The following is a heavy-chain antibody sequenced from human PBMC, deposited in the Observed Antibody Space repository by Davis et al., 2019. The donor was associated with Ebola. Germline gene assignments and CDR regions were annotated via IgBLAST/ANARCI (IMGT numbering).Heavy chain of an antibody. CDR3: ARDRADIVAMITWGYYFDY. CDR1: GFTFSGYY. CDR2: IYYSGST. Sequence: ESLKISCAASGFTFSGYYWGWIRQPPGKGLEWIGSIYYSGSTYYNPSLKSRVTISVDTSKNQFSLKLSSVTAVDTAVYYCARDRADIVAMITWGYYFDYWGQGTLVTVSS. V-gene: IGHV4-38-2*02. D-gene: IGHD5-12*01. J-gene: IGHJ4*02.